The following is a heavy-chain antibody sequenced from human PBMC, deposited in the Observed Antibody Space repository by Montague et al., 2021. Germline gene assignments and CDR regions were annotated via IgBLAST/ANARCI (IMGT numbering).Heavy chain of an antibody. CDR3: ARGALFYDSSGYYSDAFDI. CDR2: ST. D-gene: IGHD3-22*01. J-gene: IGHJ3*02. V-gene: IGHV4-4*07. Sequence: STNYDPSLKSRVTMSVDTSKNQFSLKLSSVTAADTAVYYCARGALFYDSSGYYSDAFDIWCQGTMFTVSS.